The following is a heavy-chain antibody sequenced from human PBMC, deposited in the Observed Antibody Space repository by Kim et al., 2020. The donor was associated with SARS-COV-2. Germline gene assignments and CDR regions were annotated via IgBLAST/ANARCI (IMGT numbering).Heavy chain of an antibody. CDR3: ARRRRQQLGYYFDY. J-gene: IGHJ4*02. D-gene: IGHD6-13*01. CDR1: GGSMSSSSYY. CDR2: IYYSGST. Sequence: SETLSLTCTVSGGSMSSSSYYWGWIRQPPGKGLEWIGSIYYSGSTYYNPSLKSRVTISVDTSKNQFSLKLSSVTAADTAVYYCARRRRQQLGYYFDYWGQGTLVTVSS. V-gene: IGHV4-39*01.